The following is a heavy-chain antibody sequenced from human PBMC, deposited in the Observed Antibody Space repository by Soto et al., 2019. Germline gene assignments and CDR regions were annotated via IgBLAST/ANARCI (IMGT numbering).Heavy chain of an antibody. CDR2: ISAYNGNT. V-gene: IGHV1-18*04. CDR3: ARVYLQVEQLVLYYYYYYGMDV. Sequence: GASVKVSCKASGYTFTSYGISWVRQAPGQGLEWMGWISAYNGNTNYAQKLQGRVTMTTDTSTSTAYMELRSLRSDDTAVYYCARVYLQVEQLVLYYYYYYGMDVWGQGTTVTVSS. CDR1: GYTFTSYG. J-gene: IGHJ6*02. D-gene: IGHD6-13*01.